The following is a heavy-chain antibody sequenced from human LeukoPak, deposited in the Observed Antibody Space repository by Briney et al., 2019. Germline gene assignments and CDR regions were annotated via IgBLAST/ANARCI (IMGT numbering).Heavy chain of an antibody. V-gene: IGHV1-18*01. Sequence: ASVKVSCKASGYTFTSYGISWVRQAPGQGLEWMGWTSAYNGNTNYAQKLQGRVTMTTDTSTSTAFMELRSLRSDDTAVYYCARDLVGAAAGTVYFDYWGQGTLVTVSS. J-gene: IGHJ4*02. CDR3: ARDLVGAAAGTVYFDY. D-gene: IGHD6-13*01. CDR1: GYTFTSYG. CDR2: TSAYNGNT.